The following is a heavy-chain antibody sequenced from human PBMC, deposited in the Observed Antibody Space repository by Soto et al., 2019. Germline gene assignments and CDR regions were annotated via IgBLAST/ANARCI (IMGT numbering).Heavy chain of an antibody. CDR3: ARNMVRGVIITPHWFDP. Sequence: ESVGGVVQPGRSLRLSCAASGFTFSSYGMHWVRQAPGKGLEWVAVIWYDGSNKYYADSVKGRFTISRDNSKNTLYLQMNSLRAEDTAVYYCARNMVRGVIITPHWFDPWGQGTLVTVSS. CDR1: GFTFSSYG. CDR2: IWYDGSNK. D-gene: IGHD3-10*01. V-gene: IGHV3-33*01. J-gene: IGHJ5*02.